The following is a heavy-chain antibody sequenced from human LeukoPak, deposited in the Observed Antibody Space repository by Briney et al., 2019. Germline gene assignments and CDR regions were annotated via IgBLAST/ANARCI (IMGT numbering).Heavy chain of an antibody. D-gene: IGHD5-24*01. CDR2: ISGSGGST. J-gene: IGHJ4*02. V-gene: IGHV3-23*01. CDR1: GFTFSSYA. Sequence: GGSLGLSCAASGFTFSSYAMSWVRQAPGKGLEWVSVISGSGGSTYYADSVKGRFTISRDNSKNTLYLQMNSLRAEDTAVYYCAKDTERWLQSYYFDYWGQGTLVTVSS. CDR3: AKDTERWLQSYYFDY.